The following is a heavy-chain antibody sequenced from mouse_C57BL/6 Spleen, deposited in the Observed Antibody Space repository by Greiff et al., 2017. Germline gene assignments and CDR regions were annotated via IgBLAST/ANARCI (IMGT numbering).Heavy chain of an antibody. V-gene: IGHV1-81*01. CDR2: IYPRSGNT. Sequence: QVQLQQSGAELARPGASVKLSCKASGYTFTSYGISWVKQRTGQGLEWIGEIYPRSGNTYYNEKFKGKATLTADKSSGTAYMELRSLTSEDSAVYFCAKREPAQAPFAYWGQGTLVTVSA. J-gene: IGHJ3*01. CDR3: AKREPAQAPFAY. D-gene: IGHD3-2*02. CDR1: GYTFTSYG.